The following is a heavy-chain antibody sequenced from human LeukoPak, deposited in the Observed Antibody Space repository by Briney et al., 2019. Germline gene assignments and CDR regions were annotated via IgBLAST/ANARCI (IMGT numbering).Heavy chain of an antibody. CDR3: AKERIYDFWSGYYTGGDY. D-gene: IGHD3-3*01. CDR1: GLTFSSYA. CDR2: ISGSGSST. J-gene: IGHJ4*02. Sequence: GRSLRLSCAPSGLTFSSYATSWVRQAPGKVLEWVSAISGSGSSTYYAQSVKGRFTISRDNSKNTLYLQMNSLRAEDTAVYYCAKERIYDFWSGYYTGGDYWGQGTLVTVSS. V-gene: IGHV3-23*01.